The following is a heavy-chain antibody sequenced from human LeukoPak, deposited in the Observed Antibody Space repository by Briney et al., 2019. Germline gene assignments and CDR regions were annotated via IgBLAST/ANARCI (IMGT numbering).Heavy chain of an antibody. V-gene: IGHV4-59*12. Sequence: SETLSLTCTVSGGSISSYYWSWIRQPPGKGLEWIGYIYYSGSTNYNPSLRSRVTISVDTSKNQFSLKLSSVTAADTAVYYCANGAQLYYFDYWGQGTLVTVSS. CDR1: GGSISSYY. D-gene: IGHD2-15*01. J-gene: IGHJ4*02. CDR2: IYYSGST. CDR3: ANGAQLYYFDY.